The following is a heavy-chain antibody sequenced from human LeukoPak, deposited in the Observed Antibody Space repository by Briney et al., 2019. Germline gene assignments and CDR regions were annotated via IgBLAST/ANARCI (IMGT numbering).Heavy chain of an antibody. CDR2: IGTTGDT. CDR1: GSTFSNYD. CDR3: ARGDILTDYSFDP. J-gene: IGHJ5*02. Sequence: GRSLRLSCAASGSTFSNYDMHWVRQARGKGLELVSGIGTTGDTYYPASVKGRFTISRENAKNSLYLQMNSLRAGDTAVYYCARGDILTDYSFDPWGQGTLVIVSS. D-gene: IGHD3-9*01. V-gene: IGHV3-13*04.